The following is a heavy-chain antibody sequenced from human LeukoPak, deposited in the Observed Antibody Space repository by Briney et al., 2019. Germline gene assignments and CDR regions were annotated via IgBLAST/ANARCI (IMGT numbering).Heavy chain of an antibody. V-gene: IGHV3-30*04. Sequence: GGSLRLSCAASGFTFSSYAMHWLRQAPGKGLEGVAVISYDGSNKYYADSVKGRFTISRDNSKNTLYLQMNSLRAEDTAVYYCARGYYGSGSWFDYWGQGTLVTVSS. CDR3: ARGYYGSGSWFDY. CDR1: GFTFSSYA. J-gene: IGHJ4*02. D-gene: IGHD3-10*01. CDR2: ISYDGSNK.